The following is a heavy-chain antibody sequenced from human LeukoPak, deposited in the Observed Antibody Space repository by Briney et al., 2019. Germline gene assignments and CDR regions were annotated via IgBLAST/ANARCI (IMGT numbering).Heavy chain of an antibody. CDR3: ARDFSPPGNNSSRWFGP. CDR2: ISAYNGNT. Sequence: ASVKVSCKASGYTFTSYGISWVRQAPGQGLEWMGWISAYNGNTNYAQKLQGRVTMTTDTSTSTAYMELRSLRSDDTAVYYCARDFSPPGNNSSRWFGPWGQGTLVTVSS. J-gene: IGHJ5*02. CDR1: GYTFTSYG. D-gene: IGHD6-6*01. V-gene: IGHV1-18*01.